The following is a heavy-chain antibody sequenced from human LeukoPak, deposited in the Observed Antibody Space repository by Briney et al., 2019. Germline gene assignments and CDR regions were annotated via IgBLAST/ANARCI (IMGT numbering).Heavy chain of an antibody. Sequence: PGGSLRLSCTASGFTFDNYAMSWVRQAPGKGLEWVSHISDDGTATYYADSVKGRFTISRDNSKNTLYLQMNSLRAEDTAVYYCAKDILLWFGGAPYYFDYWGQGTLVTVSS. CDR3: AKDILLWFGGAPYYFDY. V-gene: IGHV3-23*01. J-gene: IGHJ4*02. D-gene: IGHD3-10*01. CDR1: GFTFDNYA. CDR2: ISDDGTAT.